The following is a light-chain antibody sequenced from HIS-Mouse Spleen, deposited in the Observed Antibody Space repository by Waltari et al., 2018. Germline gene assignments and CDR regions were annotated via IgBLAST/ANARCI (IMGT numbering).Light chain of an antibody. Sequence: QSALTQPPSASGSPGQSVTISCTGTSSDVGGYNYVSWYQQHPGKAPKLMIYEHSKRPYGVPDRFSGFKSSNTPSLTVSGLQAEDEADYYCSTYAGSNNHWVFGGGTKLTVL. J-gene: IGLJ3*02. CDR2: EHS. V-gene: IGLV2-8*01. CDR3: STYAGSNNHWV. CDR1: SSDVGGYNY.